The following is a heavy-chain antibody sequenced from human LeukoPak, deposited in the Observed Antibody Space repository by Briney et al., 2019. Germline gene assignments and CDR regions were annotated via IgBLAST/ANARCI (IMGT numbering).Heavy chain of an antibody. CDR2: IYSGGST. V-gene: IGHV3-53*01. J-gene: IGHJ6*02. Sequence: PGGSLRLSCAASGFTFSNAWMNWVRQAPGKGLEWVSVIYSGGSTYYADSVKGRFTISRDNSKNTLYLQMNSLRAEDTAVYYCARVAMAPQYYYYYGMDVWGQGTTVTVSS. CDR3: ARVAMAPQYYYYYGMDV. D-gene: IGHD5-18*01. CDR1: GFTFSNAW.